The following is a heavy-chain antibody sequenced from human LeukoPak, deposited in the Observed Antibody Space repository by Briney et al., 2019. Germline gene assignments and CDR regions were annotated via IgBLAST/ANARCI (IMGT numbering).Heavy chain of an antibody. CDR1: GDSVSSNSVT. CDR3: ARRLTQYDCFDP. D-gene: IGHD2-2*01. Sequence: SQTLSLTCAICGDSVSSNSVTWNWIRQSPSRGLEWLGRTYYRSTWYNDYAVSVRGRITVNPDTSKNQFSLHLNSVTPEDTAVYYCARRLTQYDCFDPWGQGILVTVSS. CDR2: TYYRSTWYN. V-gene: IGHV6-1*01. J-gene: IGHJ5*02.